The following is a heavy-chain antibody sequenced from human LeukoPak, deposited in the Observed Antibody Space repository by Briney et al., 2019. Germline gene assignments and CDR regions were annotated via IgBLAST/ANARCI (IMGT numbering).Heavy chain of an antibody. J-gene: IGHJ4*02. D-gene: IGHD3-16*02. CDR2: INPSGGST. CDR3: ARGDWGYIWGSYPPWRIDY. CDR1: GYAFTNYY. V-gene: IGHV1-46*01. Sequence: ASVKVSCKASGYAFTNYYIHWVRQAPGQGLEWMGIINPSGGSTGYAQKFQGRVTMTRDTSTSTVYMELSSLRSEDTAVYYCARGDWGYIWGSYPPWRIDYWGQGTLVTVSS.